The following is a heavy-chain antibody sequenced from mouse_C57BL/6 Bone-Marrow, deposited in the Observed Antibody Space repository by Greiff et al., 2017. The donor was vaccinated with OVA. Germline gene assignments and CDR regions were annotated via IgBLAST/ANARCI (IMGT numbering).Heavy chain of an antibody. CDR3: ARSTMVTTSHFDY. CDR1: GYTFTSYW. Sequence: VQLQQPGAELVKPGASVKLSCKASGYTFTSYWMHWVKQRPGQGLEWIGMIHPNSGSTNYNEKFKSKATLTVDKSSSTAYMQLSSLTSEDSAVYYCARSTMVTTSHFDYWGQGTTLTVSS. CDR2: IHPNSGST. J-gene: IGHJ2*01. D-gene: IGHD2-2*01. V-gene: IGHV1-64*01.